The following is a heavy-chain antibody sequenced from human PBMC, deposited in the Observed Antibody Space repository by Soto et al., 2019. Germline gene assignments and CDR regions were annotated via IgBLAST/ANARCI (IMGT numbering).Heavy chain of an antibody. Sequence: QVQLVKSGGGVVQPGRSLRLSCAAYGFTFSSYAMHWVRQAPGKGLEWVAVISYDGSNKYYADSVKGRFTISRDNSKNTLYLQMNSLRVEDTAVYYCAREEVSARKHYGMDVWGQGTTVTVSS. CDR2: ISYDGSNK. V-gene: IGHV3-30-3*01. D-gene: IGHD1-20*01. J-gene: IGHJ6*02. CDR1: GFTFSSYA. CDR3: AREEVSARKHYGMDV.